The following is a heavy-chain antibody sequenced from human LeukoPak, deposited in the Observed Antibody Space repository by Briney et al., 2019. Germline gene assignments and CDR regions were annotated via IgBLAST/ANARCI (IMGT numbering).Heavy chain of an antibody. Sequence: GASVKVSCKASGYTFTSYYMHWVRQAPGQGLEWMGIINPSGGSTSYAQKFQGRVTMTRDTSTSTVYMGLSSLRSEDTAVYYCARVTVPGPGVHYYYGMDVWGQGTTVTVSS. CDR2: INPSGGST. J-gene: IGHJ6*02. CDR3: ARVTVPGPGVHYYYGMDV. CDR1: GYTFTSYY. V-gene: IGHV1-46*01. D-gene: IGHD4-17*01.